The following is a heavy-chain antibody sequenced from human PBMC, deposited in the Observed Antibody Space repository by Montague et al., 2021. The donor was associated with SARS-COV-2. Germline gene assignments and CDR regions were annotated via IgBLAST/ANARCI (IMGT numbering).Heavy chain of an antibody. CDR1: GGSISSYY. Sequence: SETLSLTCAVSGGSISSYYWSWIRQPPGKGLEWIGDSYHRGSTNXXPSLKSRVTISVDTSKNQFSLKLNSVTAADTAVYYCARGILSMNIAVVVLLGGIYYFDSWGQGTLVAVSS. CDR3: ARGILSMNIAVVVLLGGIYYFDS. J-gene: IGHJ4*02. V-gene: IGHV4-59*12. CDR2: SYHRGST. D-gene: IGHD2-15*01.